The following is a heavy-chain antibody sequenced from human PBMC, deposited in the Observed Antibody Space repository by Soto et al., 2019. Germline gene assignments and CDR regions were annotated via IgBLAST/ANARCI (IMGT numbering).Heavy chain of an antibody. CDR1: GGSISSGGYY. CDR3: ARFSPPRKSYDSNPGWFDP. Sequence: SETLSLTCTVSGGSISSGGYYWSWIRQHPGKGLEWIGYISSSGSTYYNPSLKSRVIMSLDTSTSEVSLSLTSVTAADAAVYFCARFSPPRKSYDSNPGWFDPWGQGIMVTVSS. CDR2: ISSSGST. D-gene: IGHD3-22*01. V-gene: IGHV4-31*03. J-gene: IGHJ5*02.